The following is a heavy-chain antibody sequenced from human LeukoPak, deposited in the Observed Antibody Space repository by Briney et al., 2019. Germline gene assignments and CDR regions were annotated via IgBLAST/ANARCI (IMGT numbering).Heavy chain of an antibody. V-gene: IGHV3-30*03. CDR3: ARDVLRVVTATRDAFDI. J-gene: IGHJ3*02. CDR1: GFTFSSYG. D-gene: IGHD2-21*02. CDR2: ISYDGSNK. Sequence: GRSLRLSCAASGFTFSSYGMHWVRQAPGKGLEWVAVISYDGSNKYYADSVKGRFTISRDNSKNTLYLQMNSLRAEDTAVYYCARDVLRVVTATRDAFDIWGQGTMVTVSS.